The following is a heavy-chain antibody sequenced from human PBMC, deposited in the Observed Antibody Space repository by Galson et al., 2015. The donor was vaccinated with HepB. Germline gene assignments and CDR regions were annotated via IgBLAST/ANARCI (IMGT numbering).Heavy chain of an antibody. CDR1: GYTFTSYD. Sequence: SVKVSCKASGYTFTSYDINWVRQATGQGLEWMGWMNPNSGNTGYAQKFQGRVTMTRNTSISTAYMELSSLRSEDTAVYYCARGSGSSSQPNLPWGYWGQGTLVTVSP. J-gene: IGHJ4*02. V-gene: IGHV1-8*01. CDR2: MNPNSGNT. D-gene: IGHD6-13*01. CDR3: ARGSGSSSQPNLPWGY.